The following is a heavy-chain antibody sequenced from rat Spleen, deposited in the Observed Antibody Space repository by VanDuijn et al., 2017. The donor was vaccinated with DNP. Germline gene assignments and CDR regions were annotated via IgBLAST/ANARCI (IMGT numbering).Heavy chain of an antibody. CDR2: ITSGSGTT. CDR3: ATRTTGIFDY. D-gene: IGHD1-4*01. Sequence: EVQLVESGGDLVQPGRSLKLSCVASGFTFSYYWMAWIRQVPGKGLEWIASITSGSGTTSYPDSVKGRFTISRDDAKDTLSLQMNSLRSEDTATDYCATRTTGIFDYWGQGVRVTVSS. CDR1: GFTFSYYW. J-gene: IGHJ2*01. V-gene: IGHV5-31*01.